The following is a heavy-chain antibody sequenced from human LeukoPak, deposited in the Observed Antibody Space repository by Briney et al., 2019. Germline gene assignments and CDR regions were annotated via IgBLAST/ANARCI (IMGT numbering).Heavy chain of an antibody. J-gene: IGHJ6*02. CDR3: ARVGFRCSGGSCYPSDYYYYGMDV. Sequence: GGPLRLSCAASGFTVSSNYMSWVRQAPGKGLEWVSVIYSGGSTYYADSVKGRFTISRDNSKNTLYLQMNSLRAEDTAVYYCARVGFRCSGGSCYPSDYYYYGMDVWGQGTTVTVSS. D-gene: IGHD2-15*01. V-gene: IGHV3-66*01. CDR2: IYSGGST. CDR1: GFTVSSNY.